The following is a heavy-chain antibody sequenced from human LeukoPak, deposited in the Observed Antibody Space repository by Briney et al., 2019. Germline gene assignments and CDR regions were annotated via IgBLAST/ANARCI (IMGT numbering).Heavy chain of an antibody. Sequence: GGSLRLSCAASGFTFSSYAMHWVRQAPGKGLECVAVISYDGSNKYYADSVKGRFTIYRDNSKNTLYLQMNSLRAEDTAVYYCARVLVVVVAATPAIYYYYYYMDVWGKGTTVTVSS. CDR3: ARVLVVVVAATPAIYYYYYYMDV. J-gene: IGHJ6*03. D-gene: IGHD2-15*01. V-gene: IGHV3-30-3*01. CDR1: GFTFSSYA. CDR2: ISYDGSNK.